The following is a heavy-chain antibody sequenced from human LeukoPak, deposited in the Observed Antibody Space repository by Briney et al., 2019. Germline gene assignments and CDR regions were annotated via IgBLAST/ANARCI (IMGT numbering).Heavy chain of an antibody. J-gene: IGHJ4*02. CDR1: GFTVSSNY. D-gene: IGHD6-19*01. CDR2: IYSGGST. CDR3: ARDDVAVAGTDY. Sequence: GGSLRLSCAASGFTVSSNYMTWVRQAPGKGLEWVSVIYSGGSTYYADTVKGRFTISRDNSKYTLYLQMNSLRAEDTAVYYCARDDVAVAGTDYWGQGTLVTVSS. V-gene: IGHV3-53*01.